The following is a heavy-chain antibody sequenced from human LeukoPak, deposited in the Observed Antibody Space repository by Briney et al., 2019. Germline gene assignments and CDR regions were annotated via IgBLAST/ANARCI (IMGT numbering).Heavy chain of an antibody. CDR2: ISSSGSTI. V-gene: IGHV3-48*03. J-gene: IGHJ4*02. CDR1: GFTFSSYE. D-gene: IGHD4-23*01. CDR3: ARGDRKRDDYGGFFDF. Sequence: PGGSLRLSCAASGFTFSSYEMNWVRQAPGKGLEWVSYISSSGSTIYYADSVKGRFTISRDNAKNSLYLQMNSLRAEDTAVYYCARGDRKRDDYGGFFDFWGQGTLVTVSS.